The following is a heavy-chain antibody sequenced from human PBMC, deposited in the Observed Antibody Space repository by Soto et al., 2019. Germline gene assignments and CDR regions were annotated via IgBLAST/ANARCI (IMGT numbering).Heavy chain of an antibody. CDR1: GFACSDYA. CDR2: ISDGDGAP. V-gene: IGHV3-23*01. CDR3: AKRRTFFAF. Sequence: EVHLLESGGGLVQPGGSMRLSCAASGFACSDYAMTWLRQAPGKGLEWVSDISDGDGAPHYADSVKGRFTISRDDSKNPLYLQMDSLRAEDAAVYYCAKRRTFFAFLGQGTLVTVSS. J-gene: IGHJ4*02.